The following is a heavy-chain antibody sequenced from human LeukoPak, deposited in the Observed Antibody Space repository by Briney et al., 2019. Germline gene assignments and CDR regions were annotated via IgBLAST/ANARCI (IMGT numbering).Heavy chain of an antibody. D-gene: IGHD5-24*01. J-gene: IGHJ3*02. CDR3: ARDGKLPVDAFDI. V-gene: IGHV3-48*03. Sequence: GGSLRLSCAASGFTFSSYEMNWVRQAPGKGLEGVSYISSSGSTMYYADSVKGRFTISRDNAKNSLYLQMNSLRAEDTAVYYCARDGKLPVDAFDIWGQGTMVTVSS. CDR2: ISSSGSTM. CDR1: GFTFSSYE.